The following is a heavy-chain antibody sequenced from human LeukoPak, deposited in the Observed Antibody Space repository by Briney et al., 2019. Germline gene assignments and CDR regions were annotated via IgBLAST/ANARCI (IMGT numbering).Heavy chain of an antibody. V-gene: IGHV3-43*01. CDR1: GFTFDDYT. J-gene: IGHJ4*02. Sequence: PGGSLRLSCAASGFTFDDYTMHWVRQAPGKGLEWVSLISWDGGSTYYADSVKGRFTISRDNSKNSLYLQMNSLRTEDTALYYCARGSHWNFGGYYLDYWGQGSLVSVSS. CDR3: ARGSHWNFGGYYLDY. CDR2: ISWDGGST. D-gene: IGHD1-7*01.